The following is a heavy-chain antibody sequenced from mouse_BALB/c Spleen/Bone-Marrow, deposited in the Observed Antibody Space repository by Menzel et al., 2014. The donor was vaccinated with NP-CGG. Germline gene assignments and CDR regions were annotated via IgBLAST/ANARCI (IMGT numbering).Heavy chain of an antibody. V-gene: IGHV1-67*01. J-gene: IGHJ2*01. D-gene: IGHD2-10*01. CDR2: ISIYYDNT. CDR3: ARSPYYGNYFDY. Sequence: QVQLQQPGPELVRSGDSVKISCKGSGYTFTDYAMHWVKQSHAKSLEWIGAISIYYDNTNYNQKFKGKATMTVDKSSSTAYMELARLTSEDSAIYYYARSPYYGNYFDYWGQGTTPTVSS. CDR1: GYTFTDYA.